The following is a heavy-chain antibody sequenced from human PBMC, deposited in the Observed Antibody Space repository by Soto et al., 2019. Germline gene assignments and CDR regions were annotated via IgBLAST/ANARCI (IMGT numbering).Heavy chain of an antibody. CDR2: IYHSGST. CDR3: ARGMTTVTTLDY. J-gene: IGHJ4*02. D-gene: IGHD4-4*01. Sequence: PSETLSLTCAVSGCSISSGGYSWSWIRQPPGKGLEWIGYIYHSGSTYYNPSLKSRVTISVDRSKNQFSLKLSSVTAADTAVYYCARGMTTVTTLDYWGQGTLVTAPQ. CDR1: GCSISSGGYS. V-gene: IGHV4-30-2*01.